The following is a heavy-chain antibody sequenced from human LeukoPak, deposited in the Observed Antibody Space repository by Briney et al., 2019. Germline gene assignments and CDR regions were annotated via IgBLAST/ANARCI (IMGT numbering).Heavy chain of an antibody. CDR1: GGSISSYY. J-gene: IGHJ4*02. Sequence: SETLSLTCTVSGGSISSYYWSWIRQPPGKGLEWLGCIDYSGSTQYNPSLKSRVTISVDTSKQQFSLKLSSVTAADTAVYYCAGSIAARLDYWGQGTLVTVSS. CDR3: AGSIAARLDY. D-gene: IGHD6-6*01. CDR2: IDYSGST. V-gene: IGHV4-59*01.